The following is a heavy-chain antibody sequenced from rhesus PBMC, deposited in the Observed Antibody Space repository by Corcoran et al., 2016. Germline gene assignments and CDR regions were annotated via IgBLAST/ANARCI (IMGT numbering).Heavy chain of an antibody. CDR1: GFTFGRYG. Sequence: EVQLVETGGGLVQPGGSLKLSCSASGFTFGRYGLCGVRRAPGKGLEWVSSTNSGGGSTYYADSVKGRFTISRDNSKNTLSLQMNSLRTEDTAVYYCAKDSGTYSPYYGLDSWGQGVVVTVSS. CDR3: AKDSGTYSPYYGLDS. CDR2: TNSGGGST. V-gene: IGHV3S5*01. D-gene: IGHD3-16*01. J-gene: IGHJ6*01.